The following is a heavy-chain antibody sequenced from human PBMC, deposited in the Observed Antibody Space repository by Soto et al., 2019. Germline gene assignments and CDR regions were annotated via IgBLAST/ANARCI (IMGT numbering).Heavy chain of an antibody. Sequence: QVQLVQSGAEVKKPGASVKVSCKASGYIFSDYYMHWVRQAPGQGLECMGWINPNSGDTIYAQKFQGRVTITADTSTYTVYMELSGLRSGDTAVYYCARGGYSSTWSNLLDRSGLDVWGQGTTVTVSS. CDR1: GYIFSDYY. CDR2: INPNSGDT. J-gene: IGHJ6*02. CDR3: ARGGYSSTWSNLLDRSGLDV. V-gene: IGHV1-2*02. D-gene: IGHD6-13*01.